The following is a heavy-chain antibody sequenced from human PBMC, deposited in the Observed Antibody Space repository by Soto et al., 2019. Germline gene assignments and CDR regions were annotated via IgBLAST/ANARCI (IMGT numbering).Heavy chain of an antibody. D-gene: IGHD3-9*01. Sequence: SETLSLTCTVSGGSISSDNCLWGWIRQPPGKGLEWIGNIYYRGTTYYNPSLKSRVTISVDTSKNQFSLKLSSVTAADTAVYYCAREPRRSGYTIFDYWGQGTLVTVSS. J-gene: IGHJ4*01. CDR2: IYYRGTT. CDR3: AREPRRSGYTIFDY. CDR1: GGSISSDNCL. V-gene: IGHV4-39*07.